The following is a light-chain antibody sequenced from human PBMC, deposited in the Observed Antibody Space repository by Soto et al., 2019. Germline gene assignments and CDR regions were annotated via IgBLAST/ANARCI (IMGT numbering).Light chain of an antibody. CDR3: PSYTTSSPYLV. CDR2: DVT. J-gene: IGLJ3*02. Sequence: QSALTQPASVSGSPGQSSTISCTGTSSDVGGYNYVSWYQHHPGKAPKLMIYDVTNRPSGVSNRFSGSKSGNTASLTISGLQAEDEADYYCPSYTTSSPYLVFGGGTKLTVL. CDR1: SSDVGGYNY. V-gene: IGLV2-14*03.